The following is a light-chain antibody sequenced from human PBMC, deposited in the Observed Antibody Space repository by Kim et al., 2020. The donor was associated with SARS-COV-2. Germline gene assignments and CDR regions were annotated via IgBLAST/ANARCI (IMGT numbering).Light chain of an antibody. CDR2: DVS. Sequence: SPGQAVNISCTGTSSDVGGYNYVSWYQQHPGKAPKLMIYDVSKRPSGVPDRFSGSNSGNTASLTISGLQAEDEADYYCCSYAGSVVFGGGTQLTVL. CDR1: SSDVGGYNY. CDR3: CSYAGSVV. J-gene: IGLJ2*01. V-gene: IGLV2-11*01.